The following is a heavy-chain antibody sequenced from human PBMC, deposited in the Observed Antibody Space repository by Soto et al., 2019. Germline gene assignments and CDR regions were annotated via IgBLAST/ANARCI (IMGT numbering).Heavy chain of an antibody. CDR2: SSTYNGNT. CDR3: VRDHHDFSSDYHYYHMDV. V-gene: IGHV1-18*01. Sequence: QAQLVQSGAEMKKPGASVKVSCKASGYTLSNYGISWVRQAPGQGLEWLGWSSTYNGNTKYAKKFQGRVTMTTDTSTSTAYMELRSLRSDDTAVYYCVRDHHDFSSDYHYYHMDVWGKGTTVTFSS. D-gene: IGHD3-3*01. CDR1: GYTLSNYG. J-gene: IGHJ6*03.